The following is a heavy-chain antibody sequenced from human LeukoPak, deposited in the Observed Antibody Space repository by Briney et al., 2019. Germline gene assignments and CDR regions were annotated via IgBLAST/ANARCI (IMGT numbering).Heavy chain of an antibody. CDR2: IIPIFGTA. CDR1: GGTFSSYA. Sequence: SVKVSCKASGGTFSSYAISWVRQAPGQGLEWMGGIIPIFGTANYAQKFQGRVTITADESTSTAYMELSSLRSEDTAVYYCARQGTTVTSDYYYYYYFDYWGQGTLVTVSS. J-gene: IGHJ4*02. D-gene: IGHD4-11*01. CDR3: ARQGTTVTSDYYYYYYFDY. V-gene: IGHV1-69*13.